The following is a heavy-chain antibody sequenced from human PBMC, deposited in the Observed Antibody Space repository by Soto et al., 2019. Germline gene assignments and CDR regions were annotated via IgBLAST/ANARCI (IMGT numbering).Heavy chain of an antibody. CDR1: GGSISSSSYY. CDR3: ARLGYSSGWGDYYYYYGMDV. D-gene: IGHD6-19*01. V-gene: IGHV4-39*01. CDR2: IYYSGST. J-gene: IGHJ6*02. Sequence: SETLSLTCTVSGGSISSSSYYWGWIRQPPGKGLERIGSIYYSGSTYYNPSLKSRVTISVDTSKNQFSLRLSSVTAADTAVYYCARLGYSSGWGDYYYYYGMDVWGQGTTVTVSS.